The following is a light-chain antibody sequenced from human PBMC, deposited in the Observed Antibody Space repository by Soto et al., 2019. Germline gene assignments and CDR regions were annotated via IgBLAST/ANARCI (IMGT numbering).Light chain of an antibody. CDR3: GADHGSGGNFVVV. CDR1: SGYSNYK. CDR2: VGTGGIVG. Sequence: QSVLTQPPSASASLGASVTLTCTLSSGYSNYKVDWYQQRPGKGPRFVMRVGTGGIVGSKGDGIPDRFSVLGSGLNRYLTIKNIQEEDESDYHCGADHGSGGNFVVVFGGGTKVTVL. V-gene: IGLV9-49*01. J-gene: IGLJ2*01.